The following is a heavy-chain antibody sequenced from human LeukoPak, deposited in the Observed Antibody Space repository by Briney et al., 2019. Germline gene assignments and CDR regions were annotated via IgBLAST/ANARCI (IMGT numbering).Heavy chain of an antibody. CDR1: GFTFSSYS. J-gene: IGHJ4*02. D-gene: IGHD3-22*01. CDR3: AKYDSSSYNYINFDY. V-gene: IGHV3-23*01. CDR2: ISGSGGNT. Sequence: GGSLRLSCAASGFTFSSYSMNWVRQAPGKGLEWVSAISGSGGNTYYADSVKGRFTISRDNSKNTLYLQMNSLGAEDTALYYCAKYDSSSYNYINFDYWGQGTLVTVSS.